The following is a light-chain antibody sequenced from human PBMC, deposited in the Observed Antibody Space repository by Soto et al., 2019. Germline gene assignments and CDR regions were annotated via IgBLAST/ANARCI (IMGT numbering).Light chain of an antibody. CDR2: DTT. V-gene: IGKV3-11*01. CDR3: QHRGN. J-gene: IGKJ5*01. CDR1: QSVNNY. Sequence: IVLTQSPATLSLSPGERATLSCRASQSVNNYVAWYQHKPGQSPRLLIDDTTTRATAIPARFSGSGSGTDFTLTINSLEHEDFAVYYCQHRGNVGQVTRLEIK.